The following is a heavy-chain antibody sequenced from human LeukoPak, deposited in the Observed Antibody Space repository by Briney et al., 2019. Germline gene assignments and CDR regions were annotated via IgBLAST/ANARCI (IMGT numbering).Heavy chain of an antibody. D-gene: IGHD1-14*01. CDR2: IYHSGST. Sequence: SETLSLTCTVSGYSISSGYYWGWIRQPPGKGLEWIGSIYHSGSTYYNPSLKSRVTISVDTSKNQFSLKLSSVTAADTAVYCCARGSNPSFVDIWGQGTMVTVSS. CDR1: GYSISSGYY. J-gene: IGHJ3*02. CDR3: ARGSNPSFVDI. V-gene: IGHV4-38-2*02.